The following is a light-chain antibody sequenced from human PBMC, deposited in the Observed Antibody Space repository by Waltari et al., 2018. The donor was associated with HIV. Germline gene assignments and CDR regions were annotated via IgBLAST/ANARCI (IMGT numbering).Light chain of an antibody. Sequence: DVVVTQSPDSLAVSLGETATLSCKSSQSLLYNSNNKNYLAWYQHKPGQRPKLLIYWSSTRESGVPDRFSGSGSGTDFTLTISRLQAEDVALYYCQQYYGIPYTFGQGTKLEIK. CDR1: QSLLYNSNNKNY. CDR3: QQYYGIPYT. V-gene: IGKV4-1*01. CDR2: WSS. J-gene: IGKJ2*01.